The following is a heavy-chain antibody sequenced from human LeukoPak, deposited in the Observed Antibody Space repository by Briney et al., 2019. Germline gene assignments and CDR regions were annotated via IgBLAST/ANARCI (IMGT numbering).Heavy chain of an antibody. V-gene: IGHV3-21*01. D-gene: IGHD7-27*01. CDR2: ISTTSNYI. CDR3: ARGWGYYSYHMDV. Sequence: PGGSLRLSCAASGFTFSSYSMNWVRQAPGRGREWVSFISTTSNYIYYADSVKGRFTISRDNAKNSLYLQMNSLRAEDTAVYYCARGWGYYSYHMDVWGQGTTVTVSS. CDR1: GFTFSSYS. J-gene: IGHJ6*03.